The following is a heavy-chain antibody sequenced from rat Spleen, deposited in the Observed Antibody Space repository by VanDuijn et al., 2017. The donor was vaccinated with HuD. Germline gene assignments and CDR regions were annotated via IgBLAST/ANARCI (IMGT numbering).Heavy chain of an antibody. CDR1: GFTFSSYD. CDR3: AIHGGLRNWFDS. V-gene: IGHV5S13*01. D-gene: IGHD1-11*01. CDR2: ISTGADNT. Sequence: EVQLVESGGGVVQPGRSLKLSCAASGFTFSSYDMAWVRQSPTKGLEWIASISTGADNTYYRDSVKGRFTVSRDDTNNTHYLQMDSLRSEDTATYYCAIHGGLRNWFDSWGQGTLVTVSS. J-gene: IGHJ3*01.